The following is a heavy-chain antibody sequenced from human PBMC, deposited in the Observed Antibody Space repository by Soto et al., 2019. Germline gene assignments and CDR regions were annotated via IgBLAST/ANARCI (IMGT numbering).Heavy chain of an antibody. D-gene: IGHD6-13*01. V-gene: IGHV3-7*01. CDR2: IKQDGSEK. CDR3: ARELSSSWGTSNTYYYYGMDV. CDR1: GFTFSSYW. Sequence: PGGSLRLSCAASGFTFSSYWMSWVRQAPGKGLEWVANIKQDGSEKYYVDSVKGRFTISRDNAKNSLYLQMNSLRAEDTAVYYCARELSSSWGTSNTYYYYGMDVWGQGTTVTVSS. J-gene: IGHJ6*02.